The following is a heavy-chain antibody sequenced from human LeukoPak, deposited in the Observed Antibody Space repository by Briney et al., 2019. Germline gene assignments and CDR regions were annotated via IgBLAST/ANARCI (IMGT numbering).Heavy chain of an antibody. CDR3: ARSIAAAGPRPFDY. CDR1: GGSFSGYY. D-gene: IGHD6-13*01. CDR2: INHSGST. J-gene: IGHJ4*02. Sequence: KPSETLSLTCAVYGGSFSGYYWSWIRQPPGKGLEWIGEINHSGSTNYNPSLKSRVTISVNTSKNQFSLKLRSVTAADTAVYYCARSIAAAGPRPFDYWGQGTLVTVSS. V-gene: IGHV4-34*01.